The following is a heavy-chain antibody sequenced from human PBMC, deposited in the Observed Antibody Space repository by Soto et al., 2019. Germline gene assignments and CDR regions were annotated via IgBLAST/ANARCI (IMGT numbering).Heavy chain of an antibody. CDR3: AREIRYFDWLPDYYYYYYMDV. CDR2: IYYSGST. V-gene: IGHV4-59*01. CDR1: GGSISSYY. Sequence: SETLSLTCTVSGGSISSYYWSWIRQPPGKGLEWIGYIYYSGSTNYNPSLKSRVTISVDTSKNQFSLKLSSVTAADTAVYYCAREIRYFDWLPDYYYYYYMDVWGKGTTVTVSS. J-gene: IGHJ6*03. D-gene: IGHD3-9*01.